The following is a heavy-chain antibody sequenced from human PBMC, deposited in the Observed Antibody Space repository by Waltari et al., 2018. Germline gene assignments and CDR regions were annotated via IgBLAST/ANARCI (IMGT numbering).Heavy chain of an antibody. CDR3: ARRVTMVRGVMYRGYMDV. D-gene: IGHD3-10*01. V-gene: IGHV4-34*01. J-gene: IGHJ6*03. CDR2: INHSGST. CDR1: GGSFCGYY. Sequence: QVQLQQWGAGLLKPSETLSLTCAVYGGSFCGYYWIWIRQPPGKGLGWIGEINHSGSTNYNPSLKRRVTISVDTSKNQFSLKLSSVTAADTAVYYCARRVTMVRGVMYRGYMDVWGKGTTVTVSS.